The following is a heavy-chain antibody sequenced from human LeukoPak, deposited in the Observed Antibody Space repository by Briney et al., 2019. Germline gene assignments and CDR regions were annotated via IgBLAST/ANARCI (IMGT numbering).Heavy chain of an antibody. V-gene: IGHV4-59*01. CDR1: DDSITMYY. J-gene: IGHJ6*03. D-gene: IGHD4-11*01. Sequence: SETLSLTCTVSDDSITMYYWTWIRQPPGKGLEWIGYVDHTGSTKFNPSLNGHVSISRDTSNNFYSLRLRSVTAADTAVYFCARGRVSSSTWYSTYYYFFYMDFWGKGTTVTVSS. CDR3: ARGRVSSSTWYSTYYYFFYMDF. CDR2: VDHTGST.